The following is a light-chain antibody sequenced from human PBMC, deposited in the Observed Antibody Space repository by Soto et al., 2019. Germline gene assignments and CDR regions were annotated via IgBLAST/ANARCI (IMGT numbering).Light chain of an antibody. Sequence: DIQMTQSPSTLSASVGDRVTITCRASQSISSWLAWYQQKPGKAPKLLIYAASSLQSGVPSRFSGSGSGTDFTLTISRLEPEDFAVYYCQQYGSSVWTFGQGTKVDIK. CDR3: QQYGSSVWT. CDR1: QSISSW. CDR2: AAS. V-gene: IGKV1-5*01. J-gene: IGKJ1*01.